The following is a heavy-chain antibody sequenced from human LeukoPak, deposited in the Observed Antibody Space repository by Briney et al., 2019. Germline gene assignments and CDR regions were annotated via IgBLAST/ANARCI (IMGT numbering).Heavy chain of an antibody. D-gene: IGHD6-19*01. J-gene: IGHJ4*02. CDR2: TYYSGST. Sequence: SETLSLTCTVSGDSISFNYWNWIRLPPGKGLEWIGYTYYSGSTNYNPSLRSRVTISVDTSKNQVSLKLSSVTAADTAIYYCARAHYSSGWYPLDYWGQGTLVTVSS. V-gene: IGHV4-59*01. CDR3: ARAHYSSGWYPLDY. CDR1: GDSISFNY.